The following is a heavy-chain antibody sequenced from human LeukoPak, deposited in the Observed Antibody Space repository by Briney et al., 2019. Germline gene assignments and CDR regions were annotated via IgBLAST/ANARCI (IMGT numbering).Heavy chain of an antibody. D-gene: IGHD3-22*01. CDR3: ARNTYYFDSSG. Sequence: MTSETLSLTCTVSGGSISSGTYYWSWIRQPAGKGLEWIGRIDASGSINYNPTLKSRVTISVDRSKNQISLELSSVTAADTAVYYCARNTYYFDSSGWGQGTLVTVSS. J-gene: IGHJ4*02. CDR2: IDASGSI. CDR1: GGSISSGTYY. V-gene: IGHV4-61*02.